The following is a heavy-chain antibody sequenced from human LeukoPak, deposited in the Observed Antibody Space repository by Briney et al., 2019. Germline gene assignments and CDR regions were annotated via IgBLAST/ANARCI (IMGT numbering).Heavy chain of an antibody. V-gene: IGHV4-59*12. Sequence: SETLSLTCTVSGGSISSYYWSWIRQPPGKGLEWIGYIYYSGSTNYNPSLKSRVTISVDTSKNQFSLKLSSVTAADTAVYYCARRRTDYSNYRLDYWGQGTLVTVSS. J-gene: IGHJ4*02. CDR3: ARRRTDYSNYRLDY. D-gene: IGHD4-11*01. CDR1: GGSISSYY. CDR2: IYYSGST.